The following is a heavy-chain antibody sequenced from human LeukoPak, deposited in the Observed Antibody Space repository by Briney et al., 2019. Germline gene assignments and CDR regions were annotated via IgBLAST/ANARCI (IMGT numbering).Heavy chain of an antibody. D-gene: IGHD6-13*01. CDR2: ISYSGTT. Sequence: SATLSLTCTVSGGSISTGSYYWGWVRQPPGKGLEYIGSISYSGTTYYNPSLKSRVTISVDTSKNHFSLNLSSVSAADTAVYYCARSSAGVPFDYWGQGTLVTVSS. J-gene: IGHJ4*02. CDR1: GGSISTGSYY. CDR3: ARSSAGVPFDY. V-gene: IGHV4-39*02.